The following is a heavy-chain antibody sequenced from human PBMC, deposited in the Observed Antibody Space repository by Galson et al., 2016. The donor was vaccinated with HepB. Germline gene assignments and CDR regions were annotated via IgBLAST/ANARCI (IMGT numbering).Heavy chain of an antibody. D-gene: IGHD4-11*01. J-gene: IGHJ4*02. Sequence: SLRLSCATSGFTFSTYSMNWVRQAPGKGLEWVSSISGNSNYIYHADSVKGRFTISRDNAKNSLHLQTDSLRAEDTALYYCARNLYSGADYSVDYWGQGTLVTVSS. CDR2: ISGNSNYI. V-gene: IGHV3-21*01. CDR1: GFTFSTYS. CDR3: ARNLYSGADYSVDY.